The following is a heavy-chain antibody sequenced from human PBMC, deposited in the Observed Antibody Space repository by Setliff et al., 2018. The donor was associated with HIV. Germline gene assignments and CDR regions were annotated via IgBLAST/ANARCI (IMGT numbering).Heavy chain of an antibody. Sequence: SETLSLTCTVSGDSISSYYWSWIRQPPGKGLEWIGEINHSGSTNYNPSLKSRVTISVDTSKHQFSLKLSSVTAADTAVYYCARYRSKLDWFAPWGQGALVTVSS. J-gene: IGHJ5*02. D-gene: IGHD1-26*01. CDR2: INHSGST. CDR1: GDSISSYY. V-gene: IGHV4-34*01. CDR3: ARYRSKLDWFAP.